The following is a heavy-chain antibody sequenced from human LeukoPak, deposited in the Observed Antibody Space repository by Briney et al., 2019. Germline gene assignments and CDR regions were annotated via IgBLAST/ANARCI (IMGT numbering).Heavy chain of an antibody. CDR2: VYSGGKT. V-gene: IGHV3-66*01. CDR1: GFTVSSTY. CDR3: ARNGLGGGYPVFFDC. J-gene: IGHJ4*02. D-gene: IGHD1-26*01. Sequence: GGSLRLSCAASGFTVSSTYMSWVRQAPGKWLEWVSVVYSGGKTFYADSVQGRFTISRDNSKNTVYLQMNSLRAEDTAMYYCARNGLGGGYPVFFDCCGQGTLVTVSS.